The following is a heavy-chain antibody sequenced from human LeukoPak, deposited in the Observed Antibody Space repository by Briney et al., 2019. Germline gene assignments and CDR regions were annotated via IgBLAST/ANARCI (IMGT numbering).Heavy chain of an antibody. D-gene: IGHD3-10*01. CDR3: ARQTFGVLYFDS. Sequence: SETLSLTCSVSGGSISRGSYYWNWIRQPAGKGLEWMGRIYNSGSTKYNPSLKSRVTISTDMSKNQFSLKLTSVTAADTAVYYCARQTFGVLYFDSWGQGTLAIVSS. V-gene: IGHV4-61*02. J-gene: IGHJ4*02. CDR1: GGSISRGSYY. CDR2: IYNSGST.